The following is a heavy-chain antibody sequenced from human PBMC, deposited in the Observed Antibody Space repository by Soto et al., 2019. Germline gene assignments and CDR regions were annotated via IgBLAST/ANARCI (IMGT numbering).Heavy chain of an antibody. CDR3: AGDYGSGSYRFDY. Sequence: SETLSLTCTVSGDSINGYSWSWIRQPPGKGLEWIGYIYNSGSTTYNPSLKSRLTMSIDTSEKQFSLKLSSVTAADTAVYYCAGDYGSGSYRFDYWGQGALVTVS. CDR1: GDSINGYS. CDR2: IYNSGST. D-gene: IGHD3-10*01. J-gene: IGHJ4*02. V-gene: IGHV4-59*01.